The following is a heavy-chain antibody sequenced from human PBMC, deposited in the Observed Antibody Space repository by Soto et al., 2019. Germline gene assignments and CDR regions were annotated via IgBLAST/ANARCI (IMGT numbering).Heavy chain of an antibody. Sequence: ASVKVSCKVSGYTLAGLSMHWVRQAPGKGLEWMGGFNPDGGETSYAQKFQGRVTMTRDTSISTAYMELSSLRSEDTAVYYCARGISNTYYYYYYMDVWGKGTTVTVSS. V-gene: IGHV1-24*01. CDR1: GYTLAGLS. J-gene: IGHJ6*03. D-gene: IGHD4-4*01. CDR2: FNPDGGET. CDR3: ARGISNTYYYYYYMDV.